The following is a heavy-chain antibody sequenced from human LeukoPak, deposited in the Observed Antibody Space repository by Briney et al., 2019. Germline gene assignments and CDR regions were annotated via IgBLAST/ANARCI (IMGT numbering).Heavy chain of an antibody. CDR3: ARHVTPAGATNWFDP. CDR2: IDPSDSYT. V-gene: IGHV5-10-1*01. J-gene: IGHJ5*02. CDR1: GSSFTSYW. D-gene: IGHD2-2*01. Sequence: GASLQISFKGSGSSFTSYWISWVRQMPGKGLEWMGRIDPSDSYTNYSPSFQGHVTISADKSISTAYLQWSSLKASDTAMYYCARHVTPAGATNWFDPWGQGTLVTVSS.